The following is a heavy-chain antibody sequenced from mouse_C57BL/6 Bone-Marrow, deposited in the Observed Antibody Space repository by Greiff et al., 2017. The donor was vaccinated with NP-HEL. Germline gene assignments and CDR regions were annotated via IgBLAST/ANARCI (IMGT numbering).Heavy chain of an antibody. Sequence: EVKLLESGPGLVKPSQTVFLTCTVTGISITTGNYRWSWIRQFPGNKLEWIGYIYYSGTITYNPSLTSRTTITRDTPKNQFFLEMNSLTAEDTATYYCAREIYYGYVDYWGQGTTLTVSS. V-gene: IGHV3-5*01. D-gene: IGHD2-1*01. CDR2: IYYSGTI. CDR3: AREIYYGYVDY. CDR1: GISITTGNYR. J-gene: IGHJ2*01.